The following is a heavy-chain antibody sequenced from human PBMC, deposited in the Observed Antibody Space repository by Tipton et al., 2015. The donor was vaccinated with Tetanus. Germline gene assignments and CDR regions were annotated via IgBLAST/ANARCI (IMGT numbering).Heavy chain of an antibody. V-gene: IGHV3-48*02. CDR3: ARRGEARANWFDS. CDR1: GFSIREFG. CDR2: ISYSSTSI. Sequence: SLRLSCAASGFSIREFGLNWVRQAPGKGLEWISYISYSSTSIYYADSVKGRFAVSRDNGKNPLLLQMKALRDDDTAVYYCARRGEARANWFDSWGQGTLVTVSS. J-gene: IGHJ5*01.